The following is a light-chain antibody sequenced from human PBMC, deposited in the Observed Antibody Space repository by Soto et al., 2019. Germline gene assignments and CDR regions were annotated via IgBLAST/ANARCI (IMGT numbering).Light chain of an antibody. CDR2: SNN. V-gene: IGLV1-44*01. CDR3: AAWDDSLNGFV. Sequence: QSVLTQPPSASATPGQRVTISCSGSSSNIGSNTVNWYQQLPGTAPKLLIYSNNQWPSGVPDRFSGSKSGTSAPLAISGLQSEDEADYYCAAWDDSLNGFVFGTGTKVTV. J-gene: IGLJ1*01. CDR1: SSNIGSNT.